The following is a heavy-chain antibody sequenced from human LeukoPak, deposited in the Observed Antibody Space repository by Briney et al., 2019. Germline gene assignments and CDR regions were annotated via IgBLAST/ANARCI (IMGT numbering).Heavy chain of an antibody. CDR3: TTDLDRRFWSAIPTDAFDI. Sequence: GGSLRLSCAASGFTFSNAWMSWVRQAPGKGLEWVGRIKSKTDGGTTDYAAPVKGRFTISRDDSKNTLYLQMNSLKTEDTAVYYCTTDLDRRFWSAIPTDAFDIWGQGTMVTVSS. V-gene: IGHV3-15*01. D-gene: IGHD3-3*01. J-gene: IGHJ3*02. CDR1: GFTFSNAW. CDR2: IKSKTDGGTT.